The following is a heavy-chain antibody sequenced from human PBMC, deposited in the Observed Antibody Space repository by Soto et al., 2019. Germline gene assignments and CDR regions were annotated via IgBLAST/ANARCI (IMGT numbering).Heavy chain of an antibody. D-gene: IGHD4-17*01. CDR2: IKSKTAGGTT. V-gene: IGHV3-15*01. CDR3: TSLYYGH. J-gene: IGHJ4*02. Sequence: GGSLRLSCAASEFTFTNAWMSWVRQAPGKGLEWVGRIKSKTAGGTTDYAAPVQGRFTISRDESRNTLYLQMNSLKTEDTAVYYCTSLYYGHWGQGTLVTVS. CDR1: EFTFTNAW.